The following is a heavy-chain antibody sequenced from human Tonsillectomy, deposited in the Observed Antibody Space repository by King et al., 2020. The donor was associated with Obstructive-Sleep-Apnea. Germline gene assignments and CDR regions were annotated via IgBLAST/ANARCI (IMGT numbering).Heavy chain of an antibody. CDR3: AREYWGPDY. J-gene: IGHJ4*02. Sequence: EVQLVESGGGLVQPGGSVRLSCGASGFTFSSYWMTWVRQAPGKGLEWVANIKQDGSVKNYEDSVKGRFTISRDNAKKSVFLQMNSLTAEDTAVYYCAREYWGPDYWGQGTLVTVSS. D-gene: IGHD3-16*01. V-gene: IGHV3-7*01. CDR2: IKQDGSVK. CDR1: GFTFSSYW.